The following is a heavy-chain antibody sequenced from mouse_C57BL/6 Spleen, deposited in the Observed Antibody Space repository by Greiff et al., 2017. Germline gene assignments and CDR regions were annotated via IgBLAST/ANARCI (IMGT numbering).Heavy chain of an antibody. J-gene: IGHJ3*01. CDR2: IDPENGDT. D-gene: IGHD1-1*01. CDR1: GFNIKDDY. Sequence: EVKLMESGAELVRPGASVKLSCTASGFNIKDDYMHWVKQRPEQGLEWIGWIDPENGDTEYASKFQGKATITADTSSNTAYLQLSSLTSEDTAVYYCTLYYYGSRGFAYWGQGTLVTVSA. V-gene: IGHV14-4*01. CDR3: TLYYYGSRGFAY.